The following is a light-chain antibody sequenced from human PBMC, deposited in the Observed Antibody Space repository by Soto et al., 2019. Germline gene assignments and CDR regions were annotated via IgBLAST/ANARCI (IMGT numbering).Light chain of an antibody. CDR3: CSFTTSSTWV. CDR2: EVN. Sequence: QSALTQPPSVSGSPGQSVTISCTGTRSDIDSYDRVSWYQQPPGAAPKLLLYEVNNQPSGVPDRFSGSKSGNTASLTISWLQAEDEADYYCCSFTTSSTWVFGGGTKLTVL. J-gene: IGLJ3*02. CDR1: RSDIDSYDR. V-gene: IGLV2-18*02.